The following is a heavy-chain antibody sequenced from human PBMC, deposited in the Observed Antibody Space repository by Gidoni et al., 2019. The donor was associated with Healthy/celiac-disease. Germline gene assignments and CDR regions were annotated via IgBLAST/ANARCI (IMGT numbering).Heavy chain of an antibody. D-gene: IGHD3-22*01. CDR3: AREEGPASGYYPYYFDY. CDR1: GFTFSSYW. CDR2: IKQDGSEK. Sequence: EVQLVESGGGLVQPGGSLRLSCAASGFTFSSYWMSWVRQAPGKGLEWVANIKQDGSEKYYVDSVKGRFTISRDNAKNSLYLQMNSLRAEDTAVYYCAREEGPASGYYPYYFDYWGQGTLVTVSS. J-gene: IGHJ4*02. V-gene: IGHV3-7*03.